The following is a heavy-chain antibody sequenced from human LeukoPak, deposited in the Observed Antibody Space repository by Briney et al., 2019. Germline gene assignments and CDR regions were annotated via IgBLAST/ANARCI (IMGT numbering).Heavy chain of an antibody. CDR3: ARASTVTVDY. J-gene: IGHJ4*02. V-gene: IGHV4-34*01. Sequence: PSETLSLTCAVYGVSFSGYYWSWIRQPPGKGLEWIGEINHSGSTNYNPSLKSRVTISVDTSKNQFSLKLSSVTAADTAVYYCARASTVTVDYWGQGTLVTVSS. D-gene: IGHD4-17*01. CDR1: GVSFSGYY. CDR2: INHSGST.